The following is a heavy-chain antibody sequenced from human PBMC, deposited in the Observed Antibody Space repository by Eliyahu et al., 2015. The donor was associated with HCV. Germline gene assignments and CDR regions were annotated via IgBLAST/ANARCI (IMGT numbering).Heavy chain of an antibody. Sequence: EVQLVESGGGLVKPGGSLRLSXAASGFXFXNAWXSWXRQAPGKGLEWVGRIKSKTDGGTTDYAAPVKGRFTISRDDSKNTLYLQMNSLKTEDTAVYYCTTQAWHYYDSSGYYAFDIWGQGTMVTVSS. V-gene: IGHV3-15*01. CDR1: GFXFXNAW. J-gene: IGHJ3*02. D-gene: IGHD3-22*01. CDR2: IKSKTDGGTT. CDR3: TTQAWHYYDSSGYYAFDI.